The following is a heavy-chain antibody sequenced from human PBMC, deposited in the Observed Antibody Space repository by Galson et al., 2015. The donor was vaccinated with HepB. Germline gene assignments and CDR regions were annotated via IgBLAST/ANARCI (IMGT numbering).Heavy chain of an antibody. CDR3: ASGGFIAAAYGYYYGMDV. CDR2: IIPIFGTA. V-gene: IGHV1-69*06. D-gene: IGHD6-13*01. J-gene: IGHJ6*02. Sequence: SVKASCKASGGTFSSYAISWMRQAPGQGLEWMGGIIPIFGTANYAQKFQGRVTITADKSTSTAYMELSSLRSEDTAVYYCASGGFIAAAYGYYYGMDVWGQGTTVTVSS. CDR1: GGTFSSYA.